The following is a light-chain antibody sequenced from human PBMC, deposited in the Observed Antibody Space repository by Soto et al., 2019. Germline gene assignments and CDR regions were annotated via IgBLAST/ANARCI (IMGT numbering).Light chain of an antibody. V-gene: IGLV1-44*01. CDR2: NNN. J-gene: IGLJ1*01. CDR3: AAWDDSLSGPV. Sequence: QAVVTQPPSASGTPGQRVTISCSGSNSNIGSNAVNWYQQFPGTAPRLLIYNNNQRPSGVPDRFSGSKSGTSASLAISGLQSEHEADYYCAAWDDSLSGPVVGTGTKLTVL. CDR1: NSNIGSNA.